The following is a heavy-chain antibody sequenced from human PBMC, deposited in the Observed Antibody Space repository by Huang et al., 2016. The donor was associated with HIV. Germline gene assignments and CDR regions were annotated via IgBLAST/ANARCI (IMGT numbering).Heavy chain of an antibody. J-gene: IGHJ3*02. CDR3: ATSTPDVGAGVLRSAFDI. CDR2: FDAEEGEK. V-gene: IGHV1-24*01. D-gene: IGHD2-15*01. CDR1: GYTVSELS. Sequence: QVQLVESGAELKKPGASVRVSCKVSGYTVSELSLHWVRQAPEKGLEWRGGFDAEEGEKSNAQRWQGRGTMTEETSKDTAYMELSSLRPEDTAVYYCATSTPDVGAGVLRSAFDIWGQGTMVTVSS.